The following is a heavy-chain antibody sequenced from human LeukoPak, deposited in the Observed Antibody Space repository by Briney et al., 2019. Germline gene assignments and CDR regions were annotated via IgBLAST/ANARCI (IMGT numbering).Heavy chain of an antibody. CDR2: IYYSGST. Sequence: SETLSLTCTVSGGSISSYYWSWIRQPPGKGLEWIGYIYYSGSTNYNPSLKSRVTISVDTSKNQFSLKLSSVTAADTAVYYCASRPGYYDSSGYYYVRAFDIWGQGTMVTVSS. CDR1: GGSISSYY. V-gene: IGHV4-59*12. D-gene: IGHD3-22*01. J-gene: IGHJ3*02. CDR3: ASRPGYYDSSGYYYVRAFDI.